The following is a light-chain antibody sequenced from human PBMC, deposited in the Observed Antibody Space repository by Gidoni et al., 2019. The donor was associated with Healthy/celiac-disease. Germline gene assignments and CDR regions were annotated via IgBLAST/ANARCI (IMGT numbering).Light chain of an antibody. CDR1: QSLLHSNGYNY. CDR3: MQALQTPPF. Sequence: DIVMTQSPLSLPVTPGEPASISCRSSQSLLHSNGYNYLDWYLQKPGQSPQLLIYLGSNRASGVPDRFSGSGSGTDFTLKISRVEAEDVGVYYCMQALQTPPFFXGXTKVEIK. J-gene: IGKJ4*01. V-gene: IGKV2-28*01. CDR2: LGS.